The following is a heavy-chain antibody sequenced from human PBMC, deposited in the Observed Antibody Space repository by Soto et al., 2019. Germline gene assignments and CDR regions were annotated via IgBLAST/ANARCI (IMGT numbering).Heavy chain of an antibody. D-gene: IGHD6-25*01. V-gene: IGHV1-69*02. CDR2: IIPILGIA. J-gene: IGHJ5*02. CDR3: ARGQSEYSSGWSPDNWFDP. Sequence: SVKVSCKASGGTFSSYTISWVRQAPGQGLEWMGRIIPILGIANYAQKFQGRVTITADKSTSTAYMELSSLRSEDTAVYYCARGQSEYSSGWSPDNWFDPWGQGTLVTVSS. CDR1: GGTFSSYT.